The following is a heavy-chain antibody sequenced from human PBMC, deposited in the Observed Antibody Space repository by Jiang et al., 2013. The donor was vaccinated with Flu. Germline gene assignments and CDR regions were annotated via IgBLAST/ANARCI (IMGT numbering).Heavy chain of an antibody. CDR1: GGSFSGYY. CDR3: ARWLRGRIDNWFDP. D-gene: IGHD5-12*01. V-gene: IGHV4-34*01. CDR2: YNHSGST. Sequence: LLKPSETLSLTCAVYGGSFSGYYWSWIRQPPGKGRGVDWGKYNHSGSTNYNPSLKSRVTISVDTSKNQFSLKLSSVTAADTAVYYCARWLRGRIDNWFDPWGQGTLVTVSS. J-gene: IGHJ5*02.